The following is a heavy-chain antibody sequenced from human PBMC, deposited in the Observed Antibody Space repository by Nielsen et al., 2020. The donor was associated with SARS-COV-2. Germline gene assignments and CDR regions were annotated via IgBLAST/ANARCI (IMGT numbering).Heavy chain of an antibody. CDR3: AKDLGSGYYGMDV. V-gene: IGHV3-30*18. CDR1: GFTFSSYG. J-gene: IGHJ6*02. CDR2: ISYDGSNK. Sequence: AGSLRLSCAASGFTFSSYGMHWVRQAPGKGLEWVAVISYDGSNKYYADSVKGRFTISRDNSKNTLYLQMNSLRAEDTAVYYCAKDLGSGYYGMDVWGQGTTVTVSS.